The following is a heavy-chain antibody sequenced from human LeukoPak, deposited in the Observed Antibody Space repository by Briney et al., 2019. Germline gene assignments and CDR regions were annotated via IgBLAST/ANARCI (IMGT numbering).Heavy chain of an antibody. CDR3: ARTTMVRGTYYMDV. J-gene: IGHJ6*03. Sequence: SETLSLTCTVSGGSISSSSYYWRWIRQPPGKGLEWIGSIYYSGSTYYNPSLKSRVTISVDTSKNQFSLKLSSVTAADTAVYYCARTTMVRGTYYMDVWGKGTTVTISS. CDR2: IYYSGST. D-gene: IGHD3-10*01. V-gene: IGHV4-39*07. CDR1: GGSISSSSYY.